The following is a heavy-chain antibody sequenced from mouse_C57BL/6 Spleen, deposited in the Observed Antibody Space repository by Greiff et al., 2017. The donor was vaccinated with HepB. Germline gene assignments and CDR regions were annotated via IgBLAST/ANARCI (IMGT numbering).Heavy chain of an antibody. Sequence: EVQRVESGAELVRPGASVKLSCTASGFNIKDDYMHWVKQRPEQGLEWIGWIDPENGDTEYASKFQGKATITADTSSNTAYLQLSSLTSEDTAVYYCTTRDYRNYWGQGTTLTVSS. CDR1: GFNIKDDY. V-gene: IGHV14-4*01. D-gene: IGHD2-12*01. CDR2: IDPENGDT. J-gene: IGHJ2*01. CDR3: TTRDYRNY.